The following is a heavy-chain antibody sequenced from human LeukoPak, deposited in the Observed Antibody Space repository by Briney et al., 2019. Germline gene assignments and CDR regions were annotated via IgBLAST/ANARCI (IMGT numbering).Heavy chain of an antibody. CDR1: GGSISSYY. CDR3: ARDRYYYYGMDV. V-gene: IGHV4-59*01. CDR2: IYYSGSI. J-gene: IGHJ6*02. Sequence: SETLSLTGTVSGGSISSYYWSWIRQPPGKGLEWIGYIYYSGSINYNPSLKSRVTISVDTSKNQFSLKLSSVTAADTAVYYCARDRYYYYGMDVWGQGTTVTVSS.